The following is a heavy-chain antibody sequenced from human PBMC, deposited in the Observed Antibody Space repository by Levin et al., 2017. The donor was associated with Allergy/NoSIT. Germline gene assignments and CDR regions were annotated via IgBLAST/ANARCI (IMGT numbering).Heavy chain of an antibody. J-gene: IGHJ3*02. Sequence: GGSLRLSCAASGFTFSSYAMSWVRQAPGKGLEWVSAISGSGGSTYYADSVKGRFTISRDNSKNTLYLQMNSLRAEDTAVYYCAKYIGYSASGSYGLAFDIWGQGTMVTVSS. CDR3: AKYIGYSASGSYGLAFDI. CDR2: ISGSGGST. CDR1: GFTFSSYA. V-gene: IGHV3-23*01. D-gene: IGHD1-26*01.